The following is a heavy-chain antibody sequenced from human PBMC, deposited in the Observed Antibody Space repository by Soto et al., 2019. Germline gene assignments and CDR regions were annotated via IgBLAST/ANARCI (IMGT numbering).Heavy chain of an antibody. CDR2: ISGGGDAT. CDR1: GFTFGNYA. J-gene: IGHJ4*02. CDR3: AKKSLGSITLPALYHFDY. D-gene: IGHD7-27*01. V-gene: IGHV3-23*01. Sequence: EVQLLESGGGLVQPGGSLRLSRAASGFTFGNYAFSWVRQAPGKGLEWVSVISGGGDATYYPDYVKGRFTTSIDNSKNTVYLQMISLRAEDTAVYYCAKKSLGSITLPALYHFDYWGQGTLVTVSS.